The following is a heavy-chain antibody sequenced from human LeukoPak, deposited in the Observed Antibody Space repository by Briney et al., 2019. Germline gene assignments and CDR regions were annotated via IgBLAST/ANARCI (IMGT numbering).Heavy chain of an antibody. J-gene: IGHJ6*03. CDR1: GGTFSSYA. Sequence: SVKVSCKASGGTFSSYAISWVRQAPGQGLEWMGGIIPIFGTANYAQKFQGRVTITADESTSTAYMELSSLRSEDTAVYYCARGSDRGILYYYYMDVWGKGTAVTVSS. V-gene: IGHV1-69*13. CDR2: IIPIFGTA. CDR3: ARGSDRGILYYYYMDV. D-gene: IGHD2-15*01.